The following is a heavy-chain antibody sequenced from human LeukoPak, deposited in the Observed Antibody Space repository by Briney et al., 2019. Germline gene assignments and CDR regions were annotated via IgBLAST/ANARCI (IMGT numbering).Heavy chain of an antibody. Sequence: SETLSLTCDVSGASISNKFWSWIRHPPGKGLEWIGYISYTGTTNYSPSLQSRVTISVDTSKNQLSLKVTSMTAADTAVYYCARDTSGYYGRYEHWGQGTLVTVSS. CDR2: ISYTGTT. J-gene: IGHJ4*02. CDR3: ARDTSGYYGRYEH. V-gene: IGHV4-59*01. D-gene: IGHD3-3*01. CDR1: GASISNKF.